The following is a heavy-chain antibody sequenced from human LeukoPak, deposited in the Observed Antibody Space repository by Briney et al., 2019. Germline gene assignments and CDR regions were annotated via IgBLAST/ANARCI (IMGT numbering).Heavy chain of an antibody. CDR3: AVRAPWTGYFDY. V-gene: IGHV3-23*01. D-gene: IGHD3/OR15-3a*01. CDR1: GFTFSSYA. J-gene: IGHJ4*02. Sequence: TGGSLRLSCAASGFTFSSYAMSWVRQAPGKGLEWVSSFSGSGGSTYYTDSVKGRFTISRDNSKNTLYLQMNSLRAEDTAVYYCAVRAPWTGYFDYWGQGTLVTVSS. CDR2: FSGSGGST.